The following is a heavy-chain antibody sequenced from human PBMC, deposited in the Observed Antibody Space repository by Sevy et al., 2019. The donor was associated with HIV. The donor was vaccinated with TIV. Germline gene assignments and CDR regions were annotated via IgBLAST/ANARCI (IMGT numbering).Heavy chain of an antibody. CDR1: GKTLTQLS. V-gene: IGHV1-24*01. CDR2: YDHEDDKR. D-gene: IGHD3-22*01. J-gene: IGHJ4*02. Sequence: ASVKVSCKVSGKTLTQLSMHWVRQAPGKGLEWMGSYDHEDDKRIYAQKFQGRVTMTEDTSTDTAYMERRILRSEDTAVYYCATTKDYYESSGSPFDYWGQGTLVTVSS. CDR3: ATTKDYYESSGSPFDY.